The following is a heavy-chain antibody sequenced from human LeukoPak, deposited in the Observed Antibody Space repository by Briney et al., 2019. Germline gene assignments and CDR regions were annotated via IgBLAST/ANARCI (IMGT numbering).Heavy chain of an antibody. CDR3: ARDGGDGSGSYYNYFDY. CDR1: GFTFSSYG. D-gene: IGHD3-10*01. J-gene: IGHJ4*02. CDR2: IWYDGSNK. V-gene: IGHV3-33*01. Sequence: PGGSLRLSCAASGFTFSSYGMHWVRQAPGKGLEWVAVIWYDGSNKYYADSVKGRFTISRDNSKNTLYLQMNSLRAEDKAVYYCARDGGDGSGSYYNYFDYWGQGTLATVSS.